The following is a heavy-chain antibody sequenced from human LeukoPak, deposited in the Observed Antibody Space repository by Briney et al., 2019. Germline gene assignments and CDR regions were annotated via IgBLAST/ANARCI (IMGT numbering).Heavy chain of an antibody. V-gene: IGHV1-2*02. Sequence: ASVTVSCKASGYAFTGYYMHWVRQAPGQGLEWMGWINPNSGGTNYAQKFQGRVTMTRDTSISTAYMELSRLRSDDTAVYYCARRSYYYDSSGYFNWFDPWGQGTLVTVSS. J-gene: IGHJ5*02. CDR3: ARRSYYYDSSGYFNWFDP. CDR2: INPNSGGT. D-gene: IGHD3-22*01. CDR1: GYAFTGYY.